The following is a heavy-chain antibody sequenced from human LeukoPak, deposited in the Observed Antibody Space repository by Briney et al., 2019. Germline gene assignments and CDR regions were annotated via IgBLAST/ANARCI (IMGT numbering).Heavy chain of an antibody. D-gene: IGHD6-19*01. CDR1: GFTFDDYA. V-gene: IGHV3-9*01. CDR2: ISWNSGSI. Sequence: PGRSLRLSCAASGFTFDDYAMHWVQQAPGKGLEWVSGISWNSGSIGYADSVKGRFTISRDNAKNSLYLQMNSLRAEDTAVYYCARSEGIAVAGVDYWGQGTLVTVSS. CDR3: ARSEGIAVAGVDY. J-gene: IGHJ4*02.